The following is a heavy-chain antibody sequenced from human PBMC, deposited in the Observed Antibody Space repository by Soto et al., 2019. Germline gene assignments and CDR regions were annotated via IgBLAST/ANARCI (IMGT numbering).Heavy chain of an antibody. CDR3: AREGPLYDILTGYRPNYYYYGMDV. CDR2: ISSSGSTI. J-gene: IGHJ6*02. CDR1: GFTFSDYY. Sequence: SGGSLSLSCAASGFTFSDYYMSWIRQAPGKGLEWVSYISSSGSTIYYADSVKGRFTISRDNAKNSLYLQMNSLRAEDTAVYYCAREGPLYDILTGYRPNYYYYGMDVWGQGTTVTVSS. V-gene: IGHV3-11*01. D-gene: IGHD3-9*01.